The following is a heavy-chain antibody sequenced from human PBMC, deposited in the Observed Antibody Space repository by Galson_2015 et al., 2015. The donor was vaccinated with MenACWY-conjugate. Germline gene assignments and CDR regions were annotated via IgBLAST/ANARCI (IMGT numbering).Heavy chain of an antibody. J-gene: IGHJ6*02. V-gene: IGHV5-51*01. CDR3: ARHPPGGRGMDV. CDR2: LSPIDSKT. Sequence: QSGAEVKKPGESLKISCKGSGYNFIPSWIGWVRQMPGKGLEWVGLLSPIDSKTRYSPAFEGQVTISADKSISPAYLQWNSLQASDTAMYYCARHPPGGRGMDVWGRGTTVTVSS. D-gene: IGHD1-26*01. CDR1: GYNFIPSW.